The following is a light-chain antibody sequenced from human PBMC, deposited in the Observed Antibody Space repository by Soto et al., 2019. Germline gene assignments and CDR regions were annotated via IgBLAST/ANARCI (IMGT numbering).Light chain of an antibody. CDR2: WAS. V-gene: IGKV4-1*01. Sequence: DIVMTQSPDSLAVSLGERATINCKSSQSVLYSPNNKNYLAWYQQKPGQPPKVLIYWASTRESGVPDRFSGSESGTDFTLTISNLQAEDVAVYYCQQYYSTPWTFGQGTKVDIK. CDR3: QQYYSTPWT. CDR1: QSVLYSPNNKNY. J-gene: IGKJ1*01.